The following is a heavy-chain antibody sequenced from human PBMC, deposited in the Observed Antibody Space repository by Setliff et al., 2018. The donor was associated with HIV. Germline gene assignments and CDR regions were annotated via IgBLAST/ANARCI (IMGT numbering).Heavy chain of an antibody. CDR3: ARCYGDYSCDF. CDR2: ILDDGSGD. CDR1: GFTFDIYN. Sequence: PGGSLRLSCAASGFTFDIYNMHWLRQAPGKGLEWGATILDDGSGDSYADSVKGRFTISRDNAKNSLYLQMNSLRAEDTAVYYCARCYGDYSCDFWGQGSLVTVSS. J-gene: IGHJ4*02. D-gene: IGHD4-17*01. V-gene: IGHV3-30*04.